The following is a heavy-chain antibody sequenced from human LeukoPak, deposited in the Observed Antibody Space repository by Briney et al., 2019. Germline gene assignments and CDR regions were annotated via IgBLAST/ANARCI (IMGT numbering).Heavy chain of an antibody. Sequence: SCKASGGTFSSYAISWVRQAPGKGLEWVAVISYDGSNKYYADSVKGRFTISRDNSKNTLYLQMNSLRAEDTAVYYCAKAPQAGYTYGMDVWGQGTTVTVSS. CDR2: ISYDGSNK. CDR3: AKAPQAGYTYGMDV. D-gene: IGHD1-1*01. J-gene: IGHJ6*02. V-gene: IGHV3-30*04. CDR1: GGTFSSYA.